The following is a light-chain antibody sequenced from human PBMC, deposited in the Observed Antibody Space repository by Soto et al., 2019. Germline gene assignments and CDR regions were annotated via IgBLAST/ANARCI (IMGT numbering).Light chain of an antibody. V-gene: IGKV3-20*01. CDR2: GAS. J-gene: IGKJ2*01. CDR1: QSVSSSY. Sequence: EVVLTQSPVTLSLSPGERATLSCRASQSVSSSYLAWYQQKPGHAPRLLIYGASSRATGIPDRFSGSGSGTDFTLTISRLEPEDFAVYYCQQYDTSIWAYTFGQGTKLEIK. CDR3: QQYDTSIWAYT.